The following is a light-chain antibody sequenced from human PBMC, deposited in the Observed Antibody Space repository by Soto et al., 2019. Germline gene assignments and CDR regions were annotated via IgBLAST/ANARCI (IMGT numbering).Light chain of an antibody. CDR1: QSISIN. CDR2: AAS. CDR3: QQTYTTRVYT. J-gene: IGKJ2*01. V-gene: IGKV1-39*01. Sequence: DILLTQSPTSLSASVGDTVTITCRASQSISINLNWYQHRPGEAPKVLIYAASTLATGAPSRFSGTGFGTDFTLTISSLQLEDFATYYCQQTYTTRVYTFGQGTKLEFK.